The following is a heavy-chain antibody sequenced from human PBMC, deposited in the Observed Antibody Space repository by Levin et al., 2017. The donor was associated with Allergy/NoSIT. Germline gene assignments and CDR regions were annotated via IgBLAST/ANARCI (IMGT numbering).Heavy chain of an antibody. CDR2: ISGSGGTT. CDR1: GFTFSSYA. V-gene: IGHV3-23*01. Sequence: PSETLSLTCAASGFTFSSYAMSWVRHSPGKGLEWVSYISGSGGTTYYGDSVQGRFTISRDNSKNTLYLQMNSQRSEDTAVYYCVKGAVTNSGIGDSWGQGTLVTVSS. CDR3: VKGAVTNSGIGDS. D-gene: IGHD4-17*01. J-gene: IGHJ4*02.